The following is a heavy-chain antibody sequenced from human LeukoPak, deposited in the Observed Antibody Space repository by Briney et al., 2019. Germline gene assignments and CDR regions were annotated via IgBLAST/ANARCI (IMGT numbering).Heavy chain of an antibody. CDR1: GFTFSSYE. D-gene: IGHD3-22*01. CDR3: ARDNYDSSGPYYFDY. Sequence: GGSLRLSCAASGFTFSSYEMIWVRQAPGKGLEWVSYISSSGTTIYYADSVKGRFTISRDNAKNSLYLQMISLRAEDTAVYSCARDNYDSSGPYYFDYWGQGTLVTVSS. V-gene: IGHV3-48*03. J-gene: IGHJ4*02. CDR2: ISSSGTTI.